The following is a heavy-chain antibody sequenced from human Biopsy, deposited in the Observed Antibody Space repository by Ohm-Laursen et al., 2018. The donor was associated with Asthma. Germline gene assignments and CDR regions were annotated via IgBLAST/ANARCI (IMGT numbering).Heavy chain of an antibody. CDR1: GYTFISFA. CDR3: ARTYYDFLTGQVKDVFGV. V-gene: IGHV1-3*04. D-gene: IGHD3-9*01. Sequence: GASVNASRKASGYTFISFAIHCARQAPGQRLEWKGWVNTGNGDTKYSQKFQGRVTITRDTSASTAYMELRSLRSEDTATYYCARTYYDFLTGQVKDVFGVWGQGTMVTVSS. J-gene: IGHJ3*01. CDR2: VNTGNGDT.